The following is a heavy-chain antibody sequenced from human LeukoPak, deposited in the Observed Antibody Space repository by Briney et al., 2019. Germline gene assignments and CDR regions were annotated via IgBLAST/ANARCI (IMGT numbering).Heavy chain of an antibody. CDR2: VYYSGSA. V-gene: IGHV4-39*01. CDR3: ARQTGGTSSIAD. J-gene: IGHJ4*02. D-gene: IGHD6-6*01. Sequence: SETLSLTCTVSGGSVTTSSYYWGWIRQPPGKGLEWIGSVYYSGSAYFDPSLRSRVTMSVDTSKNHFSLKLSSVTAADTAVYYCARQTGGTSSIADWGQGTLVTVSS. CDR1: GGSVTTSSYY.